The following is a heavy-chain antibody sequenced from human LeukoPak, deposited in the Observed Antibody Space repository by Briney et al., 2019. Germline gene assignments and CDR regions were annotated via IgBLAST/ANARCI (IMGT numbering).Heavy chain of an antibody. CDR3: AKRGLPDY. V-gene: IGHV3-23*01. J-gene: IGHJ4*02. D-gene: IGHD3-10*01. CDR2: ISGTGDST. Sequence: GGSLRLSCTVSGFTVSSNSMSWVRQAPGKGLEWVSAISGTGDSTYYADSVTGRFSISRDNSKNTLYVQMNSLRAEDTAVYYCAKRGLPDYWGQGTLVTVSS. CDR1: GFTVSSNS.